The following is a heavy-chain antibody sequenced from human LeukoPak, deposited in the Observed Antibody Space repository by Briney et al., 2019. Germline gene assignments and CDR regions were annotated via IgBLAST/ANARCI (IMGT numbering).Heavy chain of an antibody. J-gene: IGHJ3*01. CDR3: AKHSRVIVGTTCAFDV. V-gene: IGHV4-38-2*01. D-gene: IGHD2/OR15-2a*01. CDR2: IYHSGST. Sequence: SETLSLTCAVSGYSISSGYYWGWIRQPPGKGLAWIGIIYHSGSTYYNPSLKSRVTLSFDASNNQFSLRLASVTAADTALYYCAKHSRVIVGTTCAFDVWGPGTKVTVSS. CDR1: GYSISSGYY.